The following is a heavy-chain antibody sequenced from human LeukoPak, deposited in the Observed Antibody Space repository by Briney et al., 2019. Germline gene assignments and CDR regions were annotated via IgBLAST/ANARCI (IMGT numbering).Heavy chain of an antibody. CDR3: ARRGVGGANYFDY. Sequence: HPGGSLRLSCAASGFTFSSYWMSWVRQAPGKGLEWVANIKQDGSEKYYVDSVKGRFTISRDNAKNSLYLQMNSLRAEDTAVYYCARRGVGGANYFDYWGQGTLVTVSS. J-gene: IGHJ4*02. V-gene: IGHV3-7*01. D-gene: IGHD1-26*01. CDR2: IKQDGSEK. CDR1: GFTFSSYW.